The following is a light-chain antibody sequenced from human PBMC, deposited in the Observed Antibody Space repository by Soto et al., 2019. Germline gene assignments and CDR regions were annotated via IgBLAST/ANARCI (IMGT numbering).Light chain of an antibody. CDR3: CSYTSNNTWV. Sequence: QSALTQPASVSGSPGQSITISCTGSNSDVGAYNYVSWYQQHPGRAPKLIIYDVTDRPSGVSDRFSASKSGNTASLTISGLQAEDEADYYCCSYTSNNTWVFGGGTKLTVL. V-gene: IGLV2-14*03. CDR1: NSDVGAYNY. J-gene: IGLJ3*02. CDR2: DVT.